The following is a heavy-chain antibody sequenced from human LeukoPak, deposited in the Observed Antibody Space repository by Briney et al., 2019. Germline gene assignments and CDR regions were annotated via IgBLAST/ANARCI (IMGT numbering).Heavy chain of an antibody. CDR2: ISSNGGST. V-gene: IGHV3-64*01. CDR3: ARAAGSVVVPGRFDY. J-gene: IGHJ4*02. CDR1: GFTFSSYA. Sequence: GGSLRLSCAASGFTFSSYAMHWVRQAPGKGLEYISAISSNGGSTYYANSVKGRFTISRDNSKNTLYLQMGSLRAEDMAVYYCARAAGSVVVPGRFDYWGQGTLVTVSS. D-gene: IGHD2-2*01.